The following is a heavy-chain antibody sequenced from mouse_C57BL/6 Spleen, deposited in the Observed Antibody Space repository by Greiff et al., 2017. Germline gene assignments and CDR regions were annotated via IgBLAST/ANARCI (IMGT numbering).Heavy chain of an antibody. CDR1: GYTFTDYY. V-gene: IGHV1-22*01. J-gene: IGHJ2*01. CDR3: ARTGGSYVYFDD. Sequence: EVQLQQSGPELVKPGASVKMSCKASGYTFTDYYMPWVKQSPGKGLEWIGDINPNNGGTSYNEKFKGKATLTVNKSSSTAYLELRSLTSEDAAVYYCARTGGSYVYFDDWGQGTTLTVSS. D-gene: IGHD1-1*02. CDR2: INPNNGGT.